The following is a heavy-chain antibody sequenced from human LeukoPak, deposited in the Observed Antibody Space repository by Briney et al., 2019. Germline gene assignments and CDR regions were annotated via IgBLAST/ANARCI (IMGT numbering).Heavy chain of an antibody. CDR1: GFTVSSNY. CDR2: NYSGGST. Sequence: QPGGSLRLSCAASGFTVSSNYMSWVRQAPGKGLEWVSVNYSGGSTYYADSVKGRFTISRDNSKNTLYLQMNSLRAEDTAVYYCARDPHRGGRRRGYCSSTSCSKNDYWGQGTLVTVSS. J-gene: IGHJ4*02. CDR3: ARDPHRGGRRRGYCSSTSCSKNDY. V-gene: IGHV3-66*02. D-gene: IGHD2-2*01.